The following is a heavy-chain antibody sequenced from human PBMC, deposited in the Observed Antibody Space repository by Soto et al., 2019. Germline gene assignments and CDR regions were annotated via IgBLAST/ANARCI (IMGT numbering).Heavy chain of an antibody. Sequence: ASVKVSCKASGYTFTSYGTSWVRQAPGQGLEWMGWISAYNGNTNYAQKLQGRVTMTTDTSTSTAYMELRSLRSDDTAVYYCAREVGATRTSWFDPWGQGTLVTVSS. CDR3: AREVGATRTSWFDP. CDR1: GYTFTSYG. J-gene: IGHJ5*02. CDR2: ISAYNGNT. D-gene: IGHD1-26*01. V-gene: IGHV1-18*01.